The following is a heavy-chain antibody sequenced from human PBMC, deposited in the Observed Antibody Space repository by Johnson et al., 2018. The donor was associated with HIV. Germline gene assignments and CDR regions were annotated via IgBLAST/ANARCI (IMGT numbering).Heavy chain of an antibody. Sequence: VQLVESGGGLVQPGESLRLSCAASGFIFNNYWMNWVRQAPGNGLEWVATIKQDGSEKFYVDSVKGRFTISRDSSKNTLYLQMSSLRAEDTAVYYCARDHRAYCGGDCYSDAFDIWGQGTMVTVSS. V-gene: IGHV3-7*01. D-gene: IGHD2-21*02. CDR3: ARDHRAYCGGDCYSDAFDI. CDR2: IKQDGSEK. CDR1: GFIFNNYW. J-gene: IGHJ3*02.